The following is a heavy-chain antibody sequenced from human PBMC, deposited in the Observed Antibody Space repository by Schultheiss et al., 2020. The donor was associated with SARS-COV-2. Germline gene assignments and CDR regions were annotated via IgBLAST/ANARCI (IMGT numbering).Heavy chain of an antibody. CDR2: IYHSGST. D-gene: IGHD3-3*01. Sequence: SETLSPTCAVSGGSISSSNWWSWVSQPPGKRLEWIGRIYHSGSTNYNPSLKSRVTISVDMSKNQFSLKLSSVTAADTAVYYCARRHTIFGVVRLGYGMDVWGQGTTVTVSS. V-gene: IGHV4-4*02. J-gene: IGHJ6*02. CDR1: GGSISSSNW. CDR3: ARRHTIFGVVRLGYGMDV.